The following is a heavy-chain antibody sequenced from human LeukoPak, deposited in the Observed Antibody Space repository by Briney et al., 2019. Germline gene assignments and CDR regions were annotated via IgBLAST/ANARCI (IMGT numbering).Heavy chain of an antibody. CDR2: IYSGGST. CDR1: GFTFGGYW. V-gene: IGHV3-66*01. J-gene: IGHJ4*02. CDR3: ARGRNVEFDY. D-gene: IGHD3-16*01. Sequence: GGSLRLSCEGSGFTFGGYWLSWVRQAPGKGLEWVSVIYSGGSTYYADSVKGRFTISRDNSKNTLYLQMNSLRAEDTAVYYCARGRNVEFDYWGQGTLVTVSS.